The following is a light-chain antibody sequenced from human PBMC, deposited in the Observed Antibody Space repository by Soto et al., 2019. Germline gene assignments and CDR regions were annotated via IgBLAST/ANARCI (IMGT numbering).Light chain of an antibody. CDR2: QVT. Sequence: QSVLTQPASVSGSPGQSITISCTGTSSDVGAYHYVSWYQHHPGKAPKLMIYQVTNRSSGVSDRFSGSKSGNTASLTISGLRADDEADYYCTSYSSTDTFYVFGTGTKVTVL. V-gene: IGLV2-14*01. CDR1: SSDVGAYHY. J-gene: IGLJ1*01. CDR3: TSYSSTDTFYV.